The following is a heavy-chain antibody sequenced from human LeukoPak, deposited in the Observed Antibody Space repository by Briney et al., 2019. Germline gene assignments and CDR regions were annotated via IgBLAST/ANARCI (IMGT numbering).Heavy chain of an antibody. D-gene: IGHD3-10*01. J-gene: IGHJ4*02. CDR2: IYTSGST. Sequence: PSETLSLTCTVSGGSISSYYWSWIRQPVGKGLEWIGRIYTSGSTNYNPSLKSRVTMSVDTSKNQFSLKLSSVTAADTAVYYCAREVQGFGELSFDYWGQGTLVTVSS. V-gene: IGHV4-4*07. CDR3: AREVQGFGELSFDY. CDR1: GGSISSYY.